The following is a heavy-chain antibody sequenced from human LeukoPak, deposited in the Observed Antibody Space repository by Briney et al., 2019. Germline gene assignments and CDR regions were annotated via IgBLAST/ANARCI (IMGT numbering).Heavy chain of an antibody. J-gene: IGHJ6*03. D-gene: IGHD2-2*01. CDR1: GFTFSSYE. CDR3: ARDQVVPAAIYMDV. Sequence: WGSLRLSCAASGFTFSSYEMNRVCQAPGKGLEWVSYISSSGSTRYYADSVKGRFTISRDNAKNSLYLQMNSLRAEDTAVYYCARDQVVPAAIYMDVWGKGTTVTISS. CDR2: ISSSGSTR. V-gene: IGHV3-48*03.